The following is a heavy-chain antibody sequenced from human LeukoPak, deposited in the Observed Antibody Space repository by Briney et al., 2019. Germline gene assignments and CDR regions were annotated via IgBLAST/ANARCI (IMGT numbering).Heavy chain of an antibody. J-gene: IGHJ4*02. V-gene: IGHV4-39*07. CDR1: GGSISSSPDY. CDR2: IHYRGGT. D-gene: IGHD5-24*01. CDR3: GRGMSMAAGAH. Sequence: SETLSLTCSVSGGSISSSPDYCGWIRQPPGKGLEWIGSIHYRGGTYYNPSLKSRVTISLDTSSNEFSLSLNSVTAADTADYYWGRGMSMAAGAHWGQGTRVTLAS.